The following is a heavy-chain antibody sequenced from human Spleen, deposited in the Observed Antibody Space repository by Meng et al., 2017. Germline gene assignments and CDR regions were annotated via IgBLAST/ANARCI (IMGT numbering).Heavy chain of an antibody. V-gene: IGHV4-61*02. Sequence: SETLSLTCTVFGGSVSSGNYFWSWIRQSAGKGLEWIGRIYSSGSANYNPSLGSRVTMSVDTSKNQFSLTVTSVTAAYTAVYYCARVNSRNGWYLFDYWGQGALVTVSS. J-gene: IGHJ4*02. CDR1: GGSVSSGNYF. CDR3: ARVNSRNGWYLFDY. D-gene: IGHD6-19*01. CDR2: IYSSGSA.